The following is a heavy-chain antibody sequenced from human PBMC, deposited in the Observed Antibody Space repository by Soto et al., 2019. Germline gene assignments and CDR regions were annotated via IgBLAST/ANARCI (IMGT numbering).Heavy chain of an antibody. CDR2: IYYSGST. CDR1: GGSVSSGSYC. V-gene: IGHV4-61*01. CDR3: ARGGDY. J-gene: IGHJ4*02. D-gene: IGHD3-16*01. Sequence: SETLSLTCTVAGGSVSSGSYCWSWIRQPPGKGLEWIGYIYYSGSTNYNPSLKSRVTISVDTSKDQFSLKMSSMPAADTAVYYCARGGDYWGQGTLVTVSS.